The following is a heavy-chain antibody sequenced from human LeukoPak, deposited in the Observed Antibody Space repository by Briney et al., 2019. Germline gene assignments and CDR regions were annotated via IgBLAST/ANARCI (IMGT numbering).Heavy chain of an antibody. CDR2: INPNSGAT. D-gene: IGHD4-17*01. Sequence: ASVKVSCKASGFTVTGYYMHWVRQAPGQGLEWMGWINPNSGATNYAQKFQGRATMTRDTSISTAYMELSRLRSNDTAVYYCARAPYGDYVPWGQGTMVTVSS. CDR3: ARAPYGDYVP. V-gene: IGHV1-2*02. J-gene: IGHJ3*01. CDR1: GFTVTGYY.